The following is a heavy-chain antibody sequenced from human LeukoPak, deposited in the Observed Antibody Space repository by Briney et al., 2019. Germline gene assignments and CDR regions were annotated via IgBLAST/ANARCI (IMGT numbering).Heavy chain of an antibody. CDR1: GGSISSYY. CDR2: IYYSGST. D-gene: IGHD6-19*01. J-gene: IGHJ4*02. V-gene: IGHV4-59*01. CDR3: ARDKVAGMFDC. Sequence: SETLSLTCTVSGGSISSYYWSWIRQPPGKGLEWIGYIYYSGSTNYNPSLKSRVTISVDTSKNQLSLRLSSVTAADTAVYYCARDKVAGMFDCWGQGTLVTVSS.